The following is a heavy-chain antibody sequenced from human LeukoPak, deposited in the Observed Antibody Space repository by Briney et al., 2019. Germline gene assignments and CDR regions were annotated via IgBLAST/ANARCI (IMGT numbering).Heavy chain of an antibody. Sequence: GRSLRLSCAASGFTFSSYGMHWVRQAPDKGLEWVAVISYDGSNKYYADSVKGRLTISRDNSKNTLYLQMNSLRAEDTAVYYCAKDATGLIWTYYFDYWGQGTLVTVSS. V-gene: IGHV3-30*18. J-gene: IGHJ4*02. CDR2: ISYDGSNK. D-gene: IGHD2-21*01. CDR1: GFTFSSYG. CDR3: AKDATGLIWTYYFDY.